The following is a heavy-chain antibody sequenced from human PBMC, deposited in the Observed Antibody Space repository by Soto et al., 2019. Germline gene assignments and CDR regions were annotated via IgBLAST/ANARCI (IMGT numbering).Heavy chain of an antibody. CDR3: ARAVVVVSNWFDP. D-gene: IGHD2-15*01. J-gene: IGHJ5*02. Sequence: QVQLQESGPGLVKPSQTLSLTCTVSGGSISSGGYYWSWIRQHPGKGLEWIGYIYYSGSTYYNPSLKSRVTISVDASKNQFSLKLSSVTAADTAVYYCARAVVVVSNWFDPWGQGTLVTVSS. CDR1: GGSISSGGYY. V-gene: IGHV4-31*03. CDR2: IYYSGST.